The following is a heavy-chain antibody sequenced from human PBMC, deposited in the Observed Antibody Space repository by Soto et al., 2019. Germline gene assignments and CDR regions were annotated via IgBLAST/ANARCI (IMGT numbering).Heavy chain of an antibody. V-gene: IGHV1-18*01. CDR3: SCDGNYGYDRYSYGMDV. CDR1: GYTFTSYG. D-gene: IGHD5-12*01. Sequence: AAVKVSCKASGYTFTSYGISWVRQAPGQGLEWMGWISAYNGNTNYAQKLQGSVTMTTDTSKSTAYMELLSLRSDDTAVYYCSCDGNYGYDRYSYGMDVWGQGTTVTVSS. J-gene: IGHJ6*02. CDR2: ISAYNGNT.